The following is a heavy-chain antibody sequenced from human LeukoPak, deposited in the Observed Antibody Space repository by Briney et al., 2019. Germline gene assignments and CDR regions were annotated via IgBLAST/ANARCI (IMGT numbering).Heavy chain of an antibody. Sequence: ASVKVSCKASGYTFTSYYMHWVRQAPGQGLEWMGIINLSGGSTSYAQKFQGRVTMTRDTSTSTVYMELSSLRSEDTAVYYCAREGDVDTATWHWFDPWGQGTLVTVSS. D-gene: IGHD5-18*01. CDR1: GYTFTSYY. J-gene: IGHJ5*02. CDR3: AREGDVDTATWHWFDP. V-gene: IGHV1-46*01. CDR2: INLSGGST.